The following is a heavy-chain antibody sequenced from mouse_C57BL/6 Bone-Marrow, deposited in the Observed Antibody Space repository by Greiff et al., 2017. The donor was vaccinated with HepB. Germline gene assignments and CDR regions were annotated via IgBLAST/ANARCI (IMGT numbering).Heavy chain of an antibody. D-gene: IGHD1-1*01. Sequence: VQLQQSGPELVKPGASVKISCKASGYSFTGYYMNWVKQSPEKSLEWIGEINPSTGGTTYNQKFKAKATLTVDKSSSTAYMQLKSLTSEDSAVYYCARGPIYYGSSYRYFDVWGTGTTVTVSS. CDR1: GYSFTGYY. J-gene: IGHJ1*03. CDR3: ARGPIYYGSSYRYFDV. CDR2: INPSTGGT. V-gene: IGHV1-42*01.